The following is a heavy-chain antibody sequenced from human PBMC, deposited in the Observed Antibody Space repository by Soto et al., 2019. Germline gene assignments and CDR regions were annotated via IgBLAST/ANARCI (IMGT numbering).Heavy chain of an antibody. Sequence: QVQLVQSGAEVKKPGSSVKVSCKASGGTFSSYTISWVRQAPGQGLEWMGRIIPILGIANYAQKFQGRVTITADKSTSTAYMELSSLRSEDTAVYYCARSTQEAAAAPVYDPWGQGTLVTVSS. CDR3: ARSTQEAAAAPVYDP. V-gene: IGHV1-69*02. CDR1: GGTFSSYT. D-gene: IGHD6-25*01. J-gene: IGHJ5*02. CDR2: IIPILGIA.